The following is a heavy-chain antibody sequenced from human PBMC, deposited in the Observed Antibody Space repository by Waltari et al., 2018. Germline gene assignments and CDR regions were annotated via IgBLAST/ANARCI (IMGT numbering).Heavy chain of an antibody. J-gene: IGHJ4*02. CDR1: GGSISSSSYY. CDR3: ARPGRGYSYGYDY. Sequence: QLQLQESGPGLVKPSETLSLTCTVSGGSISSSSYYWGWIRQPPGKGLEWIGSISYSGSTCHNPSLKSRVTISVTTSKNQFSLKLSSVTAADTAVYYCARPGRGYSYGYDYWGQGTLVTVSS. D-gene: IGHD5-18*01. V-gene: IGHV4-39*01. CDR2: ISYSGST.